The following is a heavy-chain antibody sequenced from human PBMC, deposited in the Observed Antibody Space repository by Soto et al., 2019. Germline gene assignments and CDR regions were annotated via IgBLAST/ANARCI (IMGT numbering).Heavy chain of an antibody. CDR1: GYTFTSYA. J-gene: IGHJ4*02. Sequence: QVQLVQSGAEVKKPGASVKVSCKASGYTFTSYAISWVRQAPGQGLEWMGWISAYNGNTNYAQKLQGRVPMTTDTSTSKPNMELRRLRSDATAVYYGAREAPPANYWGQGTLVTVSS. V-gene: IGHV1-18*01. CDR3: AREAPPANY. CDR2: ISAYNGNT.